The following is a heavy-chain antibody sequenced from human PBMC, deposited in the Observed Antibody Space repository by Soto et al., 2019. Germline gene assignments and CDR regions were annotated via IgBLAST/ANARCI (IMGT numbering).Heavy chain of an antibody. CDR1: GYTFTSYA. CDR2: INAGNGNT. Sequence: ASVKVSCKASGYTFTSYAMHWVRQAPGQRLEWMGWINAGNGNTKYSQNFQGRVTITRDTSASTAYMEVSSLRSEDTAVYYCARAAYYYDSSGYYPGDYWGQGSLVTVSS. V-gene: IGHV1-3*01. D-gene: IGHD3-22*01. CDR3: ARAAYYYDSSGYYPGDY. J-gene: IGHJ4*02.